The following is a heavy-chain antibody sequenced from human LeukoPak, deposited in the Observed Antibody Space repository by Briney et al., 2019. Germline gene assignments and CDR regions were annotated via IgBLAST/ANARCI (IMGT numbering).Heavy chain of an antibody. V-gene: IGHV3-7*01. J-gene: IGHJ4*02. CDR1: GLTFSTYW. D-gene: IGHD2/OR15-2a*01. Sequence: GGSLRLSCAASGLTFSTYWVSWVRQAPGKGLEWVANINQDGSEKYYVDSVKGRFTISRDNAKNSLYLQMNSLRAEDTAVYYCATTTSGFDYWGQGTLVTVSS. CDR2: INQDGSEK. CDR3: ATTTSGFDY.